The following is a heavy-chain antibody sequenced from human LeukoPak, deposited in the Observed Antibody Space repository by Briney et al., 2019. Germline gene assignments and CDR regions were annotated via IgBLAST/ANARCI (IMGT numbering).Heavy chain of an antibody. CDR3: ARDRIAVAAIMDV. CDR2: INPNSGGT. CDR1: GYTFTGYY. J-gene: IGHJ6*03. V-gene: IGHV1-2*02. Sequence: ASVKVSCKASGYTFTGYYMHWVRQAPGQGLEWMGWINPNSGGTNYAQKFQGRVTMTRDTSISTAYMELSRLRSDDTAVYYCARDRIAVAAIMDVWGKGTTVTVSS. D-gene: IGHD6-19*01.